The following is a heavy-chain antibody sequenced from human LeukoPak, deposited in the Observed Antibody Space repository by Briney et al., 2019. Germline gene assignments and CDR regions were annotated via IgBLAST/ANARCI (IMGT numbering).Heavy chain of an antibody. D-gene: IGHD3-22*01. Sequence: GGSLRLSCAASGFTFSSYGMHWVRQAPGKGLEWVAFIRYDGSNKYYADSVKGRFTISRDNSKNALYLQMNRLRAEDTAVYYCAKGRFRGYWFDPWGQGTLVTVSS. CDR1: GFTFSSYG. V-gene: IGHV3-30*02. J-gene: IGHJ5*02. CDR3: AKGRFRGYWFDP. CDR2: IRYDGSNK.